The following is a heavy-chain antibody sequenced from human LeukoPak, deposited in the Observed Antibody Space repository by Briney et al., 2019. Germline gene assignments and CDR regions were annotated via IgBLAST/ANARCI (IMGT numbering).Heavy chain of an antibody. D-gene: IGHD3-22*01. J-gene: IGHJ6*02. V-gene: IGHV1-8*01. CDR1: GYTFTNYD. Sequence: ASVKVSCKASGYTFTNYDINWVRQATGQGLEWMGWMNPNSGNTGYAQKFQGRVTMTRNTSISTAYMELSSPRSEDTAVYYCAKFDSSGVYYYGMDVWGQGTTVTVSS. CDR3: AKFDSSGVYYYGMDV. CDR2: MNPNSGNT.